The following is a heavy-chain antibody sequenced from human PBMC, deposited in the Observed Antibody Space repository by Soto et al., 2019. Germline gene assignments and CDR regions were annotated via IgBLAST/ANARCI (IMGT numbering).Heavy chain of an antibody. CDR3: ARAAAAGTSYWFDP. CDR1: GGTFSSYA. V-gene: IGHV1-69*13. D-gene: IGHD6-13*01. Sequence: ASVKVSCKASGGTFSSYAISWVRQAPGQGLEWMGGIIPIFGTANYAQKFQGRVTITADESTSAAYMELSSLRSEDTAVYYCARAAAAGTSYWFDPWGQGTLVTVSS. J-gene: IGHJ5*02. CDR2: IIPIFGTA.